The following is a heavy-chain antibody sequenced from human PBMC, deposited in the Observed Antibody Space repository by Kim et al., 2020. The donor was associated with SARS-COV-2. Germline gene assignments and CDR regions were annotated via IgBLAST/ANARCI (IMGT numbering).Heavy chain of an antibody. CDR2: IIPIFGTA. D-gene: IGHD3-22*01. J-gene: IGHJ6*02. V-gene: IGHV1-69*13. CDR3: ARVLLRLMRYYYYGMDV. CDR1: GGTFSSYA. Sequence: SVKVSCKASGGTFSSYAISWVRQAPGQGLEWMGGIIPIFGTANYAQKFQGRVTITADESTSTAYMELSSLRSEDTAVYYCARVLLRLMRYYYYGMDVWGQGTTVTVSS.